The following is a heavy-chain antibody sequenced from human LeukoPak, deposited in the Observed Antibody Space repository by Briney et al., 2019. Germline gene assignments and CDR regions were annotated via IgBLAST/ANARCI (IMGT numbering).Heavy chain of an antibody. CDR2: ISTYNGNT. CDR1: GYTFTTYG. J-gene: IGHJ4*02. D-gene: IGHD5-18*01. CDR3: ARDRMDTGTYFDY. Sequence: ASVKVSCPSSGYTFTTYGITWVRQAPGQGLEWMGWISTYNGNTNYAQKLQGRVTMTTDTSTSTAYMELRSLRSDDTAMYYCARDRMDTGTYFDYWGQGTLVTVSS. V-gene: IGHV1-18*01.